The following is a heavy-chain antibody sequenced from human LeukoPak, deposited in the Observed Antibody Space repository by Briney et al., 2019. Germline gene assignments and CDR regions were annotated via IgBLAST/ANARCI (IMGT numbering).Heavy chain of an antibody. V-gene: IGHV1-18*01. D-gene: IGHD3-22*01. Sequence: GASVKVSRKASGYTFTSYGISWVRQAPGQGLEWMGWISAYNGNTNYAQKLQGRVTMTTDTSTSTAYMELRSLRSDDTAVYYCAREREGYDSSGYYNYWGQGTLVTVSS. J-gene: IGHJ4*02. CDR1: GYTFTSYG. CDR3: AREREGYDSSGYYNY. CDR2: ISAYNGNT.